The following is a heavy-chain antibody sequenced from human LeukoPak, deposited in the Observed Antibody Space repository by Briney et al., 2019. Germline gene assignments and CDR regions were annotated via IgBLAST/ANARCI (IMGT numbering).Heavy chain of an antibody. J-gene: IGHJ6*02. D-gene: IGHD2-21*01. Sequence: SETLSLTCAVYGGSFSGYYWSWIRQPPGKGLEWIGEINHSGSTNYNPSLKSRVTISVDTSKNQFSLKLSSVTAADTAVYYCARADISGFYYGMDVWGQGTTVTVSS. CDR2: INHSGST. CDR3: ARADISGFYYGMDV. V-gene: IGHV4-34*01. CDR1: GGSFSGYY.